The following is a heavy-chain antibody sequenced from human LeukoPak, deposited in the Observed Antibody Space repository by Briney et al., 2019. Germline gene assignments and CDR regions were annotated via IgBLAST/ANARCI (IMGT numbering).Heavy chain of an antibody. CDR1: GYTFSSYG. Sequence: ASVKVSCKASGYTFSSYGISWVRQAPGQGLEWMGWISAYNGNTNYAQKLQGRVTMSTDTSTSTAYMELRSLRSDDTAVYYCARDPEWELTGGFDYWGQGTLVTVSS. J-gene: IGHJ4*02. V-gene: IGHV1-18*01. CDR3: ARDPEWELTGGFDY. CDR2: ISAYNGNT. D-gene: IGHD1-26*01.